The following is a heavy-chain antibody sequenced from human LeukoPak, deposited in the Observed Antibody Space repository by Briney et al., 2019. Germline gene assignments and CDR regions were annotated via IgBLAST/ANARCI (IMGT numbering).Heavy chain of an antibody. CDR3: AREAGAVRPTDYGDYEVHYGYDYCYYLDV. V-gene: IGHV4-39*07. CDR2: IYYSGST. CDR1: GGSISSSCYH. D-gene: IGHD4-17*01. J-gene: IGHJ6*03. Sequence: SETLSLTCTVSGGSISSSCYHWGWIRQPPGKVLEWIGSIYYSGSTYYNPSLKGRVTISVDTSQSQFSLKLISVTAADTAVYYCAREAGAVRPTDYGDYEVHYGYDYCYYLDVWGKGTTVTISS.